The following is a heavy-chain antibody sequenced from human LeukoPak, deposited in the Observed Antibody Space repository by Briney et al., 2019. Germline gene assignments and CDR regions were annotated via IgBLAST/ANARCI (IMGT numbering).Heavy chain of an antibody. V-gene: IGHV4-39*01. CDR2: IYYSGST. CDR3: ARHRSGDWFDP. CDR1: GDSISSSNYY. J-gene: IGHJ5*02. D-gene: IGHD7-27*01. Sequence: SETLSLTCTVSGDSISSSNYYWGWIRQPPGKGLEWIGSIYYSGSTYYDPSLKSRVTISVDTSKNQFSLKLSSVTAADTAVYYCARHRSGDWFDPWGQGTLVTVSS.